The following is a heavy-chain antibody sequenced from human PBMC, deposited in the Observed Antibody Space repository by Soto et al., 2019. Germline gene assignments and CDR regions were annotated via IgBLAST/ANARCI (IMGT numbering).Heavy chain of an antibody. V-gene: IGHV3-23*01. J-gene: IGHJ4*02. CDR1: GFTFGSHA. D-gene: IGHD6-13*01. CDR3: AKGGGGATVAAARFDY. CDR2: ISGSGANT. Sequence: EGQMLESGGGLVQPGGSLRLSCAASGFTFGSHAMTWVRQAPGKGLEWVSGISGSGANTYYANSVKGRFTISRDNSRNTLYLQRNTLRADDTAVYYWAKGGGGATVAAARFDYWGQGTLVTVSS.